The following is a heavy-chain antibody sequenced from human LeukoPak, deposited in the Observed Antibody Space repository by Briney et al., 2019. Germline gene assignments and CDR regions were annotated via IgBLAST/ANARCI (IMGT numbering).Heavy chain of an antibody. CDR1: SESFSGYF. CDR3: ARHFCSSTSCSN. J-gene: IGHJ4*02. Sequence: KPSETLSLTCAIYSESFSGYFWSWIRQPPGKGLEWIGEINYSGSTNYNPSLKSRVTISVGTSKNQFSLELSSVTAADTAVYYCARHFCSSTSCSNWGQGTLVTVSS. CDR2: INYSGST. D-gene: IGHD2-2*01. V-gene: IGHV4-34*01.